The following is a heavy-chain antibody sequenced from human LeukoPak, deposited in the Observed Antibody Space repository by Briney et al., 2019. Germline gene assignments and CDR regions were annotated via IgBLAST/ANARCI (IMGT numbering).Heavy chain of an antibody. J-gene: IGHJ6*03. V-gene: IGHV3-15*01. D-gene: IGHD2-21*01. Sequence: GSLRLSCAASGFTFSNAWMSWVRQAPGKGLEWVGRIKSKTDGGTTDYAAPVKGRFTISRDDSKNTLYLQVNSLKTEDTAVYYCTTDCGGDCYTYYYYYYYMDVWGKGTTVTVSS. CDR1: GFTFSNAW. CDR2: IKSKTDGGTT. CDR3: TTDCGGDCYTYYYYYYYMDV.